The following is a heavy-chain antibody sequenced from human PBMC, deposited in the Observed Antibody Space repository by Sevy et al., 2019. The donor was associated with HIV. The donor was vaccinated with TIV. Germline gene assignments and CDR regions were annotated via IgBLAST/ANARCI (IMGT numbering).Heavy chain of an antibody. V-gene: IGHV3-11*01. CDR3: ARYVGGSYLEPGAFDI. J-gene: IGHJ3*02. CDR1: GFTFSDYY. D-gene: IGHD1-26*01. Sequence: GGSLRLSCAASGFTFSDYYMSWIRQAPVKGLEWVSYISSSGSTIYYADSVKGRFTISRDNAKNALYLQMNSLRAEDTAVYYCARYVGGSYLEPGAFDIWGQGTMVTVSS. CDR2: ISSSGSTI.